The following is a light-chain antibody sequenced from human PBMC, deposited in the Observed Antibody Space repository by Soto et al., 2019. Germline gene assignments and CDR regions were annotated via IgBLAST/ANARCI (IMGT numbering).Light chain of an antibody. CDR3: QQRSNWPIT. J-gene: IGKJ1*01. CDR1: QTIGRNY. CDR2: GAS. Sequence: EIVLTQSPGTLSLSPGETATLSCRASQTIGRNYLAWYQQKPGQAPRLLIYGASTRATGIPARFSGSGSGTEFTLTISSLEPEDFAVYYCQQRSNWPITFGQGTKVDIK. V-gene: IGKV3-11*01.